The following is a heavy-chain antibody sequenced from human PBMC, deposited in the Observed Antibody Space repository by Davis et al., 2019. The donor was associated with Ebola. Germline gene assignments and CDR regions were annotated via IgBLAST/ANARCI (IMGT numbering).Heavy chain of an antibody. D-gene: IGHD3-3*01. CDR2: IKQDGSEK. Sequence: GESLKISCAASGFTFNYYAMSWVRQAPGKGLEWVANIKQDGSEKFYVDSVKGRFIISRDNAKNSLYLQMNSLRAEDTAVYYCATRQTPVIRLYGMDVWGQGTLVTVSS. CDR3: ATRQTPVIRLYGMDV. J-gene: IGHJ4*02. CDR1: GFTFNYYA. V-gene: IGHV3-7*01.